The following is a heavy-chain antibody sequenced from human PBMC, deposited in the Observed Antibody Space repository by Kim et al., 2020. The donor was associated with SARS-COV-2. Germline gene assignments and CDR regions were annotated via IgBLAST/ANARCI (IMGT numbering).Heavy chain of an antibody. CDR3: ATREQGYYYDSSGYYAFDY. Sequence: GGSLRLSCAASGFTFSSYAMSWVRQAPGKGLEWVSAISGSGGSTYYADSVKGRFTISRDNSKNTLYLQMNSLRAEDTAVYYCATREQGYYYDSSGYYAFDYWGQGTLVTVSS. D-gene: IGHD3-22*01. CDR1: GFTFSSYA. CDR2: ISGSGGST. V-gene: IGHV3-23*01. J-gene: IGHJ4*02.